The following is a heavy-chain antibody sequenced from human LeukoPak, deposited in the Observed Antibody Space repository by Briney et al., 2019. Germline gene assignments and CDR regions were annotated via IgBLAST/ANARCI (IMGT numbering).Heavy chain of an antibody. CDR3: ARGQVATRTLFDY. CDR2: INTNTGNP. Sequence: GASAKVSCKASGYTFTSYAMNWVRQAPGQGLEWMGWINTNTGNPTYVQGFTGRFVFSLDTSVSTAYLQISSLKAEDSAVYYCARGQVATRTLFDYWGQGTLVTVSS. J-gene: IGHJ4*02. V-gene: IGHV7-4-1*02. D-gene: IGHD5-12*01. CDR1: GYTFTSYA.